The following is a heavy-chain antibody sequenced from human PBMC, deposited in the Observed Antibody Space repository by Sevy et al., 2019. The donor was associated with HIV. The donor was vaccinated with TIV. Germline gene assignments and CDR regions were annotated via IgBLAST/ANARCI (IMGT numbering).Heavy chain of an antibody. J-gene: IGHJ1*01. CDR3: ARSTVTIFQH. V-gene: IGHV4-39*01. CDR2: IYYSGST. CDR1: GGSISSSSYY. D-gene: IGHD3-10*01. Sequence: SETLSLTCTVSGGSISSSSYYWGWIRQPPGKGLEWIGSIYYSGSTYYNPSLKSRVTISVDTSKNQFSLKLGSVTAADTAVYYCARSTVTIFQHWGQGTLVTVSS.